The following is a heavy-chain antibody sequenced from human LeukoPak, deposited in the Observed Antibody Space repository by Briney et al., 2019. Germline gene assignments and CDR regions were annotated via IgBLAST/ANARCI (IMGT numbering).Heavy chain of an antibody. CDR3: AKGGVLTVGDYYFDY. Sequence: GGSLRLSCAASGFTFSSYGMHWVRQAPGKGLEWAAFIRYDGSNKYYADSVKGRFTISRDNSKNTLYLQMNSLRAEDTAVYYCAKGGVLTVGDYYFDYWGQGILVTVSS. V-gene: IGHV3-30*02. CDR1: GFTFSSYG. J-gene: IGHJ4*02. CDR2: IRYDGSNK. D-gene: IGHD3-16*01.